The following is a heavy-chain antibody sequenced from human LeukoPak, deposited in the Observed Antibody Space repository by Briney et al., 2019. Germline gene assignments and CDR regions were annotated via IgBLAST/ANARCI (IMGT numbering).Heavy chain of an antibody. CDR3: AREPYDSRLTSFDY. J-gene: IGHJ4*02. Sequence: PGGSLRLSCAASGFTFDDYAMHWVRQAPGKGLEWVSGISWNSGSIGYADSVKGRFTISRDNAKNSLYLQMNSLRAEDTAVYYCAREPYDSRLTSFDYWGQGTLVTVSS. CDR2: ISWNSGSI. D-gene: IGHD3-22*01. CDR1: GFTFDDYA. V-gene: IGHV3-9*01.